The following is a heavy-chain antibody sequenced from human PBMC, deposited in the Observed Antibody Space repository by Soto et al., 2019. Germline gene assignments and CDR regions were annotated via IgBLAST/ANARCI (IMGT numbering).Heavy chain of an antibody. D-gene: IGHD1-26*01. CDR3: ARDKSQWELLGDDAFDI. V-gene: IGHV3-11*05. J-gene: IGHJ3*02. Sequence: PGGSLRLSCAASGFTFSDYYMSWIRQAPGKGLEWVSYISSSSSYTNYADSVKGRFAISRDNAKNSLYLQMNSLRAEDTAVYYCARDKSQWELLGDDAFDIWGQGTMVTVSS. CDR1: GFTFSDYY. CDR2: ISSSSSYT.